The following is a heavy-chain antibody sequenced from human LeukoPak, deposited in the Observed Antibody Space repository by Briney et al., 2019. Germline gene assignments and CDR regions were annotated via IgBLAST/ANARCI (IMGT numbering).Heavy chain of an antibody. D-gene: IGHD3-9*01. CDR1: GGTFSSYA. J-gene: IGHJ6*04. V-gene: IGHV1-69*01. CDR2: IIPIFGTA. CDR3: ALRYFDWLSRSRVYYYYGMDV. Sequence: AASVKVSCKASGGTFSSYAISWVRQAPGQGLEWIGGIIPIFGTANYAQKFQGRVTITADESTSTAYMELSSLRSEDTAVYYCALRYFDWLSRSRVYYYYGMDVWGKGTTVTVSS.